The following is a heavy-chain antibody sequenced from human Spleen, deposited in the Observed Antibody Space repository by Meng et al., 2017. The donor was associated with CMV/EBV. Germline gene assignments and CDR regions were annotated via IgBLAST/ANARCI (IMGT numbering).Heavy chain of an antibody. CDR1: GYTFTNYD. CDR3: VRAKPSGTYENIYYFDY. D-gene: IGHD3-10*01. V-gene: IGHV1-2*02. Sequence: ASVKVSCKASGYTFTNYDFNWVRQAPGHGLKWLGWINPDRGATNYAQTFLGRVTMTRDTSITTVNMELSRLRSDDTAIYYCVRAKPSGTYENIYYFDYWGQGTLVTVSS. J-gene: IGHJ4*02. CDR2: INPDRGAT.